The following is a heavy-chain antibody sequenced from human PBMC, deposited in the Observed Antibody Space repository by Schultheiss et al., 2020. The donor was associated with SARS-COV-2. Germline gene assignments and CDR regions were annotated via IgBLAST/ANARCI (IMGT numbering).Heavy chain of an antibody. D-gene: IGHD5-18*01. V-gene: IGHV3-48*04. Sequence: GGSLRLSCAASGFTFSSYTMNWVRQAPGKGLDWVSYISSSGSAIYYADSVKGRFTISRDNAKNVVYLDIDSLRAEDTAVYYCARDTFESGYRSWFDPWGQGTLVTVSS. J-gene: IGHJ5*02. CDR3: ARDTFESGYRSWFDP. CDR1: GFTFSSYT. CDR2: ISSSGSAI.